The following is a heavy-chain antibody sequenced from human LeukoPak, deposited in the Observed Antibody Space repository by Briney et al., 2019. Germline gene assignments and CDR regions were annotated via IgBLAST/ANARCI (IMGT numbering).Heavy chain of an antibody. CDR3: ARISRDDAFDI. CDR2: LYSGGNI. V-gene: IGHV3-66*01. D-gene: IGHD3-3*02. CDR1: GFTVSSKY. Sequence: PGGSLRLSCAASGFTVSSKYMSWVRQAPGKGLEWVSVLYSGGNIYYADSVKGRFTISRDNSKNTVNLQMNSLRAEDTAVYYCARISRDDAFDIWGQGTMVTVSS. J-gene: IGHJ3*02.